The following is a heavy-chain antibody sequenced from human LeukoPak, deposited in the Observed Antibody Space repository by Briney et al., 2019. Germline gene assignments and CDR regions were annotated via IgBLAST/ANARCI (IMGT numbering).Heavy chain of an antibody. J-gene: IGHJ4*02. Sequence: GDSWKISCKGSGYSFTRYWIGWVRQMPGKGLEWMGIIYPGDSDTRYSPSFQGQVTISADKSISTAYLQWSSLKASDTAMYYCASFVRTGLPHYFDYWGQGALVTLSS. CDR3: ASFVRTGLPHYFDY. D-gene: IGHD3/OR15-3a*01. CDR1: GYSFTRYW. V-gene: IGHV5-51*01. CDR2: IYPGDSDT.